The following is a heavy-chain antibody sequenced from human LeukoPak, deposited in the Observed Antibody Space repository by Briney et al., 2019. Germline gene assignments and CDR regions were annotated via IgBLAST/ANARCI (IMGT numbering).Heavy chain of an antibody. Sequence: SETLSLTCAVSGGSFSGYYWSWIRQPPGKGLEWIGEINHSGSTNYNPTLKSRVTISVDTSKNQFSLKLSSVTAADTAVYYCAGGGYYYGMDVWGQGTTVTVSS. D-gene: IGHD3-10*01. CDR2: INHSGST. CDR3: AGGGYYYGMDV. V-gene: IGHV4-34*01. CDR1: GGSFSGYY. J-gene: IGHJ6*02.